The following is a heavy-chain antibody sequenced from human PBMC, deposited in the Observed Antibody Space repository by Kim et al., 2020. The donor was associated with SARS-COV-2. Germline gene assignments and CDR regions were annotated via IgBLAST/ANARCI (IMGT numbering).Heavy chain of an antibody. CDR2: INHSGST. Sequence: SETLSLTCAVYGGSFSGYYWSWIRQPPGKGLEWIGEINHSGSTNYNPSLKSRVTISVDTSKNQFSLKLSSVTAADTAVYYCARGEPGSSSWYSRRSFDYWGQGTLVTVSS. J-gene: IGHJ4*02. CDR3: ARGEPGSSSWYSRRSFDY. D-gene: IGHD6-13*01. V-gene: IGHV4-34*01. CDR1: GGSFSGYY.